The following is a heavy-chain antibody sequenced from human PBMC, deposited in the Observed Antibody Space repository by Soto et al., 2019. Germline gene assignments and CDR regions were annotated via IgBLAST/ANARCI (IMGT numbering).Heavy chain of an antibody. Sequence: PGGSLRLSCAASGFTVSSNYMSWVRQAPGKGLEWASVIYSGGSTYYADSVKGRFTISRDNSKNTLYLQMNNLRAEDTAVYYCARSVRGYSGYDWANFDYWGQGTLVTVSS. J-gene: IGHJ4*02. CDR2: IYSGGST. CDR1: GFTVSSNY. V-gene: IGHV3-66*01. D-gene: IGHD5-12*01. CDR3: ARSVRGYSGYDWANFDY.